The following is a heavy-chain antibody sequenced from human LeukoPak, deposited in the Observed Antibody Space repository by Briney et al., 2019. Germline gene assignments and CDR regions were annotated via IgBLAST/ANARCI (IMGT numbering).Heavy chain of an antibody. Sequence: EGSLRLSCAASGFIVRSNSMSWVRQAPGKGLQWVSVIYRCGSRYNADSVKGRFTISRDNSKNTLYLQMNSLRAEDTAVYYCARGIATVGFDYWGQGTLVTVSS. CDR3: ARGIATVGFDY. J-gene: IGHJ4*02. CDR2: IYRCGSR. D-gene: IGHD4-23*01. CDR1: GFIVRSNS. V-gene: IGHV3-66*03.